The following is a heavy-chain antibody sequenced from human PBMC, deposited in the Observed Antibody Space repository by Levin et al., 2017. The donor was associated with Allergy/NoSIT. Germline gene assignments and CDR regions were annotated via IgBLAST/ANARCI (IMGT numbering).Heavy chain of an antibody. CDR2: MKPSTGDT. Sequence: ASVKVSCKASGYTFTNYDINWVRQAAGQGLEWMGWMKPSTGDTGFAEKFQGRVTLTRDSSLNTAYMEVSSLTTDDTDVYYCARGRFDLKYWGQGTHVTVSP. CDR1: GYTFTNYD. D-gene: IGHD3-3*01. J-gene: IGHJ4*02. V-gene: IGHV1-8*01. CDR3: ARGRFDLKY.